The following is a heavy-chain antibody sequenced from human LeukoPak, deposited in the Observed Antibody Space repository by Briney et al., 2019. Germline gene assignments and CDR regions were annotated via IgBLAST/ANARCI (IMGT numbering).Heavy chain of an antibody. V-gene: IGHV3-30*04. CDR3: ARVSWFPGTSYYYMDV. CDR1: GFTFSSYV. D-gene: IGHD1-1*01. Sequence: GRSLRLSCAASGFTFSSYVMHWVRQAPGKGLEWVAIISYDGSNEYYADSVKGRFTISRDNSKNTLYLQMNSLRAADTAVYYCARVSWFPGTSYYYMDVWGKGTTVTVSS. J-gene: IGHJ6*03. CDR2: ISYDGSNE.